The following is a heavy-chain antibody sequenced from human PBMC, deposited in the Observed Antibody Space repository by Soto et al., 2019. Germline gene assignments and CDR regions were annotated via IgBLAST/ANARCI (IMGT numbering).Heavy chain of an antibody. CDR2: INPAGSST. J-gene: IGHJ4*02. CDR1: GFTFSSYW. Sequence: GGSLRLSCAASGFTFSSYWMHWVRQAPGKGLVWVSRINPAGSSTDYADSVKGRFTISRDNAQNTVYLQMNSLRGEDTAVYYCAKGPDCSGGGCFYPGDHWGQGTLVTVSS. CDR3: AKGPDCSGGGCFYPGDH. V-gene: IGHV3-74*01. D-gene: IGHD2-15*01.